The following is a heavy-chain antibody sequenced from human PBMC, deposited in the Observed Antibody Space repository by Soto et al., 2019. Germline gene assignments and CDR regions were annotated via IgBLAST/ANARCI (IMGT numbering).Heavy chain of an antibody. J-gene: IGHJ4*02. CDR1: GGSFSGQA. Sequence: QVQLVQSGAEMKKPGSSVKVSCQASGGSFSGQAVSWVRQAPGQGLEWLGGVIPISRTTNYARKFQGRLTITADDSTGTASMESTSLRSEDTSIYYCASVHNWGQGPLVTVSS. CDR2: VIPISRTT. CDR3: ASVHN. V-gene: IGHV1-69*01.